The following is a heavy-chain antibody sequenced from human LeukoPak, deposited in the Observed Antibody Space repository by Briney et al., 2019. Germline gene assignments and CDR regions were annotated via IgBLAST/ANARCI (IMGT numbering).Heavy chain of an antibody. V-gene: IGHV4-30-2*01. J-gene: IGHJ4*02. CDR3: ARVKDDTIAAAGPGDY. Sequence: PSQTLSLTCAVSGGSISSGGYSWSWIRQPPGKGLEWIGYIYHSGSTYYNPSLKSRVTISLDTSKNQFSLKLSSVTAADTAVYYCARVKDDTIAAAGPGDYWGQGTLVTVSS. CDR2: IYHSGST. CDR1: GGSISSGGYS. D-gene: IGHD6-13*01.